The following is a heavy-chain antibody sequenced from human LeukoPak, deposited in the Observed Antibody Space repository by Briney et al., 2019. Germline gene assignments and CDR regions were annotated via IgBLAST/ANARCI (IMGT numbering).Heavy chain of an antibody. CDR1: GFPFIEYS. CDR2: IGIDSGNT. Sequence: GGSLRLSCTASGFPFIEYSMNWVRQVPGKGLEWISYIGIDSGNTKYADSVRGRFTISADKAKNSLYLQMNSLRAEDTAVYYCASDHKYAFDTWGQGTLVSVAS. J-gene: IGHJ4*02. CDR3: ASDHKYAFDT. V-gene: IGHV3-48*01.